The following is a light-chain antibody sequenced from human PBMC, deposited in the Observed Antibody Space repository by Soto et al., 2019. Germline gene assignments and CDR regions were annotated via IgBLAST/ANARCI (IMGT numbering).Light chain of an antibody. V-gene: IGKV3-15*01. CDR3: QQYSDWRPQ. CDR1: HSVSSS. Sequence: EIGMTQSPATLSGSPGERGTLFCRASHSVSSSLAWYQQKPGQAPRLLIHGASTRATGIPARFSGSGSGTEFTLTISSLQSEDFAVYYCQQYSDWRPQFGQGTKVDIK. J-gene: IGKJ1*01. CDR2: GAS.